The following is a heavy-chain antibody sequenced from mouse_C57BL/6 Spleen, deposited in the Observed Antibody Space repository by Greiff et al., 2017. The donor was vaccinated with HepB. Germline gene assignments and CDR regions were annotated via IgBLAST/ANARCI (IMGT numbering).Heavy chain of an antibody. CDR1: GYTFTGYW. Sequence: VQLVESGAELMKPGASVKLSCKATGYTFTGYWIEWVKQRPGHGLEWIGEILPGSGSTNYKEKFKGKATFTADTSSNTTYMQLSSLTTEDSAIYYCARSITTVVATGYFDVWGTGTTVTVSS. J-gene: IGHJ1*03. CDR2: ILPGSGST. CDR3: ARSITTVVATGYFDV. V-gene: IGHV1-9*01. D-gene: IGHD1-1*01.